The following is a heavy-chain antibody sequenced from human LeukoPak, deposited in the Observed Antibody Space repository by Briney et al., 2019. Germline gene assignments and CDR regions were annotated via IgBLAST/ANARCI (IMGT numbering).Heavy chain of an antibody. V-gene: IGHV4-39*01. D-gene: IGHD5-12*01. CDR1: GGSISSSSYY. CDR3: ARRIYSGYDTPFDY. CDR2: IYYSGST. J-gene: IGHJ4*02. Sequence: PSETLSLTCTVSGGSISSSSYYWGWIRQPPGKGLEWIGSIYYSGSTYYNPSLKSRVTISVDTSKNQFSLKLSSVTAAATAVYYCARRIYSGYDTPFDYWGQGTLVTVSS.